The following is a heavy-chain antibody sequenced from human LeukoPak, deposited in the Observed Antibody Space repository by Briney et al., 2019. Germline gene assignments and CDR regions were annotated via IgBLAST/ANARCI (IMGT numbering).Heavy chain of an antibody. Sequence: GGSLRLSRAASGFTLSNYDMHWVRQRPGKGLEWVSIIGTAGDTYYADSVKGRFTISRESAMNSLYLQMNSLRGGDTAVYYCAREYVLAVAGTNYYYGMDVWGQGTMVTVSS. CDR3: AREYVLAVAGTNYYYGMDV. D-gene: IGHD6-19*01. J-gene: IGHJ6*02. CDR2: IGTAGDT. V-gene: IGHV3-13*01. CDR1: GFTLSNYD.